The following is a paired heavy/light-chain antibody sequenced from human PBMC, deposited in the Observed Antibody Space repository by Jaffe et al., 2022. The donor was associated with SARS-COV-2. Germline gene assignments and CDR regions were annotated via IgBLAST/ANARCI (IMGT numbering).Light chain of an antibody. CDR1: QSVSSTY. CDR3: QQYGGSPSWT. CDR2: GAF. Sequence: EIVLTQSPGTLSLSPGERATLSCRASQSVSSTYLAWYQQKPGQAPRLLIYGAFSRATGIPDRFSGSGSGTDFTLTIDRLEPEDFALYYCQQYGGSPSWTFGQGTKVEIK. J-gene: IGKJ1*01. V-gene: IGKV3-20*01.
Heavy chain of an antibody. CDR3: ATYSSSWYDYYFDS. V-gene: IGHV1-3*01. Sequence: QVHLVQSGAEVRKPGASVKLSCKASGYTFSHYGIHWVRQAPGQRLEWMGCINVDNGNTKYSQKFQGRVTMTRDTPANTAFLDLSSLRSEDTAMYYCATYSSSWYDYYFDSWGQGTLVTVSS. D-gene: IGHD6-13*01. CDR1: GYTFSHYG. J-gene: IGHJ4*02. CDR2: INVDNGNT.